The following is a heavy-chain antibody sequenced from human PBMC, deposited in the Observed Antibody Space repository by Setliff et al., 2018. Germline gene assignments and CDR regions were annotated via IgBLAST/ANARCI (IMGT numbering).Heavy chain of an antibody. V-gene: IGHV4-39*07. D-gene: IGHD3-3*01. J-gene: IGHJ3*02. CDR2: IYYGGSA. Sequence: SETLSLTCTVSGGSISSSNYYWGWIRQPPGKGLEWIGNIYYGGSAYYNPSLKSRVTISVDTSKNQFSLKLSSVTAADTAMYYCARSGYYDFWSGFLNDAFDIWGQGTMVTVSS. CDR3: ARSGYYDFWSGFLNDAFDI. CDR1: GGSISSSNYY.